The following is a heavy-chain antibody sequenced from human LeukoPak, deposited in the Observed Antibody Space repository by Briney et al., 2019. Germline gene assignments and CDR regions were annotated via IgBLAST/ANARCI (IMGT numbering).Heavy chain of an antibody. Sequence: PGGSLRLSCAASGFIFRDYYMSWIRQAPGKGLEWISYMSSSGSSRYYADSVKGRFTISRDNVKNSPYLQMNSLRVEDTAVYYCAKSPLFYYDSSDYYYFDYWGPGTLVTVSS. CDR3: AKSPLFYYDSSDYYYFDY. CDR1: GFIFRDYY. V-gene: IGHV3-11*01. D-gene: IGHD3-22*01. CDR2: MSSSGSSR. J-gene: IGHJ4*02.